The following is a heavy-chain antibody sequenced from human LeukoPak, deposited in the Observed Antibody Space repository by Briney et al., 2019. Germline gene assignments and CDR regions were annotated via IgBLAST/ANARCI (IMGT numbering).Heavy chain of an antibody. CDR3: ARGWIEMPTVYFDY. J-gene: IGHJ4*02. CDR2: ISTYNGDT. D-gene: IGHD5-24*01. Sequence: ASVTVSFKASDYTYTSYGISWVRQAPGQGLEWMGWISTYNGDTKYTQKLQGRVTMTADTSTRTAYMELRSLRSDDTAVYYCARGWIEMPTVYFDYWGQGTLVSVFS. CDR1: DYTYTSYG. V-gene: IGHV1-18*01.